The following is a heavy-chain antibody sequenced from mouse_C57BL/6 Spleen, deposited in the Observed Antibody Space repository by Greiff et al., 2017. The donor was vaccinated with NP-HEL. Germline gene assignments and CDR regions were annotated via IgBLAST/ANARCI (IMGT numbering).Heavy chain of an antibody. CDR1: GYTFTSYW. CDR3: ARGRDSSGPFAY. J-gene: IGHJ3*01. CDR2: IHPNSGST. V-gene: IGHV1-64*01. Sequence: QVQLQQPGAELVKPGASVKLSCKASGYTFTSYWMHWVKQRPGQGLEWIGMIHPNSGSTNYNEKFKSKATLTVDKSSSTAYMQLSSLTSEDSAVYYCARGRDSSGPFAYWGQGTLVTVSA. D-gene: IGHD3-2*02.